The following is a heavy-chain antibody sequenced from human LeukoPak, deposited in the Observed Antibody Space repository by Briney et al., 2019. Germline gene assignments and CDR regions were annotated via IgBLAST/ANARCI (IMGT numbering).Heavy chain of an antibody. Sequence: SETLSLTCTVSGGSISRSSYYWGWIRQSPGRGLEWIGSIYYSGSADYNPSLKSRVTLSVDTSKNQFSLKVSSVTAADTAVYYCARYYRFLETLDYWGQGTLVTVSS. CDR3: ARYYRFLETLDY. J-gene: IGHJ4*02. CDR1: GGSISRSSYY. D-gene: IGHD3-3*01. CDR2: IYYSGSA. V-gene: IGHV4-39*07.